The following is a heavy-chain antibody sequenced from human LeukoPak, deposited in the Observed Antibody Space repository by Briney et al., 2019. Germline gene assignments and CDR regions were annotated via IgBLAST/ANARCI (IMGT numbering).Heavy chain of an antibody. Sequence: GGSLRLSCAASGFTVTSNYMNWVREAPGMGLEWVSAISGSGGSTYYADSVKGRFTISRDNSKNTLYLQMNSLRAEDTAVYYCAKGLERYPVSYMDVWGKGTTVTVSS. CDR2: ISGSGGST. CDR1: GFTVTSNY. J-gene: IGHJ6*03. D-gene: IGHD1-1*01. CDR3: AKGLERYPVSYMDV. V-gene: IGHV3-23*01.